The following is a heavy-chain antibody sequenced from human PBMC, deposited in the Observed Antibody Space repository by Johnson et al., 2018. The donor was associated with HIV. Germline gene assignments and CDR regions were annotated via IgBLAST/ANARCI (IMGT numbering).Heavy chain of an antibody. CDR3: TSQRKYSHHGPSAFDI. V-gene: IGHV3-30*03. CDR1: GLTLSTYA. J-gene: IGHJ3*02. D-gene: IGHD5-18*01. CDR2: ISHDGSNK. Sequence: QVQLVESGGGLVKPGGSLRLSCAAYGLTLSTYAMDWVRQAPGKGLEWVAVISHDGSNKYYTESVKGRFTISRDNSKNTAYLQMNSLKTEDTAVYYCTSQRKYSHHGPSAFDIWGQGTMVTVSS.